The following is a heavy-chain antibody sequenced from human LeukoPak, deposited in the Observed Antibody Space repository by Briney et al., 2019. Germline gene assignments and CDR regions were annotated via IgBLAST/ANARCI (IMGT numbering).Heavy chain of an antibody. V-gene: IGHV4-4*02. CDR2: IYHSGST. CDR3: ASASSGLPQFDY. CDR1: GGSISSSNW. D-gene: IGHD3-22*01. Sequence: SETLSLTCAVSGGSISSSNWWSWVRQPPGKGLEWIGEIYHSGSTNYNPSLKSRVTISVDKSKNQFSLKLSSVTAADTAVYYCASASSGLPQFDYWGQGTLVTVSS. J-gene: IGHJ4*02.